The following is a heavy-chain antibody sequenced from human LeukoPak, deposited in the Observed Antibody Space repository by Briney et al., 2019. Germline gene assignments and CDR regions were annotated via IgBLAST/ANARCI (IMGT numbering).Heavy chain of an antibody. D-gene: IGHD6-19*01. V-gene: IGHV3-23*01. CDR1: GFTFSSYS. J-gene: IGHJ4*02. Sequence: GESLRLSCAASGFTFSSYSMNWVRQAPGKGLEWVSGVSGSGDSTYYADSVKGRFTISRDNSNNTLFLLMNSLRAEDTAVYYCAKYMSSGQWGQGTLVTVSS. CDR3: AKYMSSGQ. CDR2: VSGSGDST.